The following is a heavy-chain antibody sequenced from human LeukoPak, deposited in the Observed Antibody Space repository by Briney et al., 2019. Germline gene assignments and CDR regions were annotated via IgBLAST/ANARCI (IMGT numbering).Heavy chain of an antibody. V-gene: IGHV1-8*03. D-gene: IGHD3-22*01. CDR2: MNPNSGNT. Sequence: GASVKVSCKASGYTFTSYDINWVRRATGQGLEWMGWMNPNSGNTGYAQKFQGRVTITRNTSISTAYMELSSLRSEDTAVYYCARVVYYYDSSGYPDYWGQGTLVTVSS. CDR3: ARVVYYYDSSGYPDY. J-gene: IGHJ4*02. CDR1: GYTFTSYD.